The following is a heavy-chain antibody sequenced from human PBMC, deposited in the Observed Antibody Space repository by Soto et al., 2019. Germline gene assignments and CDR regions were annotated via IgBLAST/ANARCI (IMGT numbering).Heavy chain of an antibody. D-gene: IGHD3-10*01. Sequence: EVQLVESGGGLVQPGGSPRLSCAASGFTFSDYWMSWVRQAPGKGLEWVANIKQDGREKYYVDSVKGRFTISRDNAKNSLYLQMNNLRAEDTAVYYCARGRGDYWGQGTLVTVSS. CDR2: IKQDGREK. CDR3: ARGRGDY. J-gene: IGHJ4*02. V-gene: IGHV3-7*01. CDR1: GFTFSDYW.